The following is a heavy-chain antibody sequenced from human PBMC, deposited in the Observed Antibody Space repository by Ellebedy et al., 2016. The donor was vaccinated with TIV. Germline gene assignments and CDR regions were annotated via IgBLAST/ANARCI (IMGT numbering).Heavy chain of an antibody. Sequence: SGPTLVKPTQTLTLTCIFSGFSLSTSGMCVTWIRQPPGKALEWLALLDWADGKYYSTSLKTRLSISKDTSKNQVVLTMTNMNPVDTATYYCARMTYGDFGGDLEFWGQGTLVTVSS. J-gene: IGHJ4*02. D-gene: IGHD4-17*01. CDR2: LDWADGK. CDR1: GFSLSTSGMC. V-gene: IGHV2-70*01. CDR3: ARMTYGDFGGDLEF.